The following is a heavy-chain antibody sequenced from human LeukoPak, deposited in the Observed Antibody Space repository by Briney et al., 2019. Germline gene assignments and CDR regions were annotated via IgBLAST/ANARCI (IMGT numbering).Heavy chain of an antibody. CDR1: GFTVGTNY. V-gene: IGHV3-66*01. CDR3: ARDLTERFSGKA. J-gene: IGHJ4*02. CDR2: IYSGGST. Sequence: LPGGSLRVSCAASGFTVGTNYMSWVRQAPGKGLEWVSVIYSGGSTYYADSVKGRFTISRDNSKNTLYLQMNSLRAEDTAVYYCARDLTERFSGKAWGQGTLVTVSS. D-gene: IGHD3-3*01.